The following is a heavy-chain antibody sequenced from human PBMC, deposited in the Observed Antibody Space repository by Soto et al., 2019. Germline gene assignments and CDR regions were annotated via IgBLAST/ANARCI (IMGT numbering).Heavy chain of an antibody. V-gene: IGHV4-4*02. CDR2: IYHSGST. Sequence: PSETLSHTCAFSGGSISSSNWWSWVRQSPGKGLEWIGEIYHSGSTNYNPSLKSRVTISVDKSKNQFSLKLSSVTAADTAVYYCARGSGRQVYNYYGMDVWGQATTVT. CDR3: ARGSGRQVYNYYGMDV. J-gene: IGHJ6*02. D-gene: IGHD3-10*01. CDR1: GGSISSSNW.